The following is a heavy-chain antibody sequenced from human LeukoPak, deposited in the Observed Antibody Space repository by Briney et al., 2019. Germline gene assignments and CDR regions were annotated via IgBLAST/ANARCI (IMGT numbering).Heavy chain of an antibody. J-gene: IGHJ3*02. D-gene: IGHD5-24*01. CDR3: ARERRGMATITTEI. CDR2: ISSTSSFI. V-gene: IGHV3-11*05. CDR1: GFTFSDYY. Sequence: GGSLRLSCAASGFTFSDYYMTWIRQAPGKGLEWVSYISSTSSFIDYADSVKGRFTISRDNARNSLYLQMNSLRVEDTAFHYCARERRGMATITTEIWGQGTLVTVSS.